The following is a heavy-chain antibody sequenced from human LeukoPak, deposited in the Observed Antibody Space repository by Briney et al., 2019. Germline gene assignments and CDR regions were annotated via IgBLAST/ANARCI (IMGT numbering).Heavy chain of an antibody. CDR3: ARTSSGFWAPFDS. V-gene: IGHV3-21*01. Sequence: PGGSLRLSCAASGFTFSTSSMNWVRQAPGKGLEWVSSITSSSRYIYYADSVKGRFTISRDNAKNSLYLQIHSLRPEDTAVYYCARTSSGFWAPFDSWGQGTLVTVSS. D-gene: IGHD6-19*01. CDR1: GFTFSTSS. CDR2: ITSSSRYI. J-gene: IGHJ4*02.